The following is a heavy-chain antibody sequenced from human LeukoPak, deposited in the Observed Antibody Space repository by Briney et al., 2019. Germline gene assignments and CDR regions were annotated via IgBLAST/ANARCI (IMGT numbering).Heavy chain of an antibody. CDR2: IHYSGDT. Sequence: SETQSLTCTVSGGSISSCGYYWSWIRQQPGKGLEWIGYIHYSGDTYYSQTLQSRRTVSVDTSKTQFSLRLRSVTAADAAVYYCARVVAYDSTGYYRYYFDYWGQGTLVTVAA. CDR3: ARVVAYDSTGYYRYYFDY. V-gene: IGHV4-31*03. CDR1: GGSISSCGYY. J-gene: IGHJ4*02. D-gene: IGHD3-22*01.